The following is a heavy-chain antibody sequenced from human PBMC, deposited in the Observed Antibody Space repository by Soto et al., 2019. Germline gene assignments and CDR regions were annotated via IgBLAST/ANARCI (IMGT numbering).Heavy chain of an antibody. CDR2: IYSNGGT. CDR3: ARTFPANY. CDR1: GGSIDTNIFH. V-gene: IGHV4-39*01. Sequence: PSETLSLTCTVSGGSIDTNIFHWGRIRQPPGKGLEWIGSIYSNGGTNYNPSLKSRVTISVDTSKNQFSLNLSSVTAADTAVYYCARTFPANYWGQGTLVTVSS. J-gene: IGHJ4*02.